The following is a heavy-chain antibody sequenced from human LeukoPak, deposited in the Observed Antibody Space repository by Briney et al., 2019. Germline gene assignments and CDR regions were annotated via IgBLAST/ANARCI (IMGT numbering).Heavy chain of an antibody. J-gene: IGHJ4*02. CDR2: ISSSSSYI. D-gene: IGHD3-10*01. Sequence: KPGGSLRLSCAASGFTFSSYSMNWVRQAPGKGLEWVSSISSSSSYIYYADSVKGRFTISGDNAKNSLYLQMNSLRAEDTAVYYCARARGSGSYYNAVDYWGQGTLVTVSS. V-gene: IGHV3-21*01. CDR3: ARARGSGSYYNAVDY. CDR1: GFTFSSYS.